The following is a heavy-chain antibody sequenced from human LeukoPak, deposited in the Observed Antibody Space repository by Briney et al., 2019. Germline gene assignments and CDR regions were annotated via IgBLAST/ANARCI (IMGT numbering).Heavy chain of an antibody. D-gene: IGHD3-16*02. V-gene: IGHV1-46*01. CDR2: INPSGGST. CDR3: ARVFYDFVWGSYRSVFAY. CDR1: GYTFTSYY. Sequence: GASVKVSCKASGYTFTSYYMHWVRQAPGQGLEWMGIINPSGGSTSYAQKFQGRVTMTRDTSTSTVYMELSSLRSEDTAVYYCARVFYDFVWGSYRSVFAYGGQGTLVTVSS. J-gene: IGHJ4*02.